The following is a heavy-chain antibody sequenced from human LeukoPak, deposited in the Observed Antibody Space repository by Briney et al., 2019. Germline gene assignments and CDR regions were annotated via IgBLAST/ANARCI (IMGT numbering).Heavy chain of an antibody. CDR3: ARVVAVYYDAFDL. V-gene: IGHV3-64*02. CDR1: GFAFGSYA. D-gene: IGHD6-19*01. J-gene: IGHJ3*01. CDR2: ISSGGGIT. Sequence: PGGSLRLSCAASGFAFGSYAMHWVRQVPGKGLEYVSAISSGGGITYYADSVKGRFTISRDDSKNTLYLQMGSLRAEDMAVYYCARVVAVYYDAFDLWGQGTMVTVSS.